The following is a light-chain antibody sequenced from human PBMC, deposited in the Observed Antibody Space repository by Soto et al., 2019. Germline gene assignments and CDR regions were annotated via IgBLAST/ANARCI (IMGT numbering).Light chain of an antibody. Sequence: QSALTQPASVSGSLGQSITISCTGIGSDIASNNFVSWYQQYPGKAPKLVISDVTNRPSGVSNRFSGSKSGNTASLTLSGLQAEDEADYYCSSYASTTSVVFGGGTKLTVL. CDR3: SSYASTTSVV. J-gene: IGLJ3*02. CDR1: GSDIASNNF. CDR2: DVT. V-gene: IGLV2-14*03.